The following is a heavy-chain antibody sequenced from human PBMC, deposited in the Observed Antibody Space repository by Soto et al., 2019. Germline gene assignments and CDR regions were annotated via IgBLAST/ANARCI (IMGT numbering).Heavy chain of an antibody. CDR3: AREGHDYGSGYNY. J-gene: IGHJ4*02. Sequence: GGSLRLSCAGSGFTFSNHWMNWVRQAPGKGLEWVANIKADGSEKYYVDSVKGRFTISRDNAKNSLYLQMNSLRAEDTAVYYCAREGHDYGSGYNYWGQGTLVTVSS. CDR2: IKADGSEK. CDR1: GFTFSNHW. V-gene: IGHV3-7*03. D-gene: IGHD4-17*01.